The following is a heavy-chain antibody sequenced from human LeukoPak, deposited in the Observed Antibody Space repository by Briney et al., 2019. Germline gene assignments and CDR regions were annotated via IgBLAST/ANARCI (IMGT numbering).Heavy chain of an antibody. J-gene: IGHJ4*02. V-gene: IGHV4-30-2*01. Sequence: SETLSLTCAVSGGSISSGGYSWSWIRQPPGKGLEWIGYIYHSGSTYYNPSLKSRVTISVDTSKNQFSLKLFSVTAADTAVYYCARHSYYYDSSGYYYFDYWGQGTLVTVSS. CDR2: IYHSGST. CDR1: GGSISSGGYS. CDR3: ARHSYYYDSSGYYYFDY. D-gene: IGHD3-22*01.